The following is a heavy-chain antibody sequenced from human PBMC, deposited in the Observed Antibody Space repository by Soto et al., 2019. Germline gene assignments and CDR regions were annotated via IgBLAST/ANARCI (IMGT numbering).Heavy chain of an antibody. Sequence: PEAISITYAVSGGSLSSSSWWSWFRQPPGKGLEWIGEIYHSGSTNYNPSLKSRVTISVDKSKNQFSLKLSSVTAADTAVYYCASRIAVAGADFDYWGQGTLVTFS. J-gene: IGHJ4*02. CDR3: ASRIAVAGADFDY. V-gene: IGHV4-4*03. D-gene: IGHD6-19*01. CDR1: GGSLSSSSW. CDR2: IYHSGST.